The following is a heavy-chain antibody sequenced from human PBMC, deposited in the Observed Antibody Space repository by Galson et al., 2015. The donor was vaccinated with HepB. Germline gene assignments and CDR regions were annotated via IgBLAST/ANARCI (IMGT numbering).Heavy chain of an antibody. D-gene: IGHD3-10*01. CDR1: GFTFSNAW. V-gene: IGHV3-15*01. CDR3: TTRGGVRGVPPFDY. Sequence: SLRLSCAASGFTFSNAWMSWVRQAPGKGLEWVGRIKSKTDGGTTDYAAPVKGRFTISRDDSKNTLYLQMNSLKTEDTAVYYCTTRGGVRGVPPFDYWGQGTLVTVSS. CDR2: IKSKTDGGTT. J-gene: IGHJ4*02.